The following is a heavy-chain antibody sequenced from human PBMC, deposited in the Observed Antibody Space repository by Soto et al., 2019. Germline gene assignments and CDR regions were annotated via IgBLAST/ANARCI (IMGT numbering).Heavy chain of an antibody. CDR2: IRSKAYSGTT. J-gene: IGHJ4*02. Sequence: GGSLRLSCTASGFTFGDYAMSWVRQAPGKGLEWVGFIRSKAYSGTTEYAASVKGRFTISRDDSKSIAYLQMNSLKTEDTAVYYCTRDFGVVINFDYWGQGTLVTVS. CDR3: TRDFGVVINFDY. D-gene: IGHD3-3*01. CDR1: GFTFGDYA. V-gene: IGHV3-49*04.